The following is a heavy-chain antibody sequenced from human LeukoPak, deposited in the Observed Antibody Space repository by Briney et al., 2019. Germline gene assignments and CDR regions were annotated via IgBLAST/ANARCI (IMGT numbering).Heavy chain of an antibody. J-gene: IGHJ3*02. CDR3: ARAPRNLGYMANAFDI. Sequence: SQTLSLTCTVSGGSISSGSYYWSWIRQPAGKGLEWIGRIYTSGSTNYNPSLKSRVTISVDTSKNQFSLKLSSVTAADTAVYYCARAPRNLGYMANAFDIWGQGTMVTVSS. CDR1: GGSISSGSYY. V-gene: IGHV4-61*02. D-gene: IGHD5-18*01. CDR2: IYTSGST.